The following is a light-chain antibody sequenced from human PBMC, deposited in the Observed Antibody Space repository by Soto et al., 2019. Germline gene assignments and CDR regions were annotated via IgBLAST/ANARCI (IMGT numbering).Light chain of an antibody. J-gene: IGLJ2*01. CDR1: SSNIGAGYD. V-gene: IGLV1-40*01. Sequence: QSVLTQPPSVSGAPGQRVTISCTGSSSNIGAGYDVHWYRQLPGTAPKLLIYINNNRPSGVPDRFSGSKSGTSASLAITGLRAEDEADYYCQSYDSSLSVVFGGGTQLTVL. CDR2: INN. CDR3: QSYDSSLSVV.